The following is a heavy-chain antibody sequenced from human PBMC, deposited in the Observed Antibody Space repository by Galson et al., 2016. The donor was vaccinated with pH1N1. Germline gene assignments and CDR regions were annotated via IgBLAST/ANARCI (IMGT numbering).Heavy chain of an antibody. CDR2: MSAYNGNT. Sequence: SCKASGYTFTTYGITWVRQAPGQGLEWMAWMSAYNGNTNYAQKFQGRVTMATDTSTNTAYMELRNLTSDDTAVYYCARDVRISLWLPDFWGQGTLVTVSS. CDR1: GYTFTTYG. CDR3: ARDVRISLWLPDF. J-gene: IGHJ4*02. D-gene: IGHD5-18*01. V-gene: IGHV1-18*01.